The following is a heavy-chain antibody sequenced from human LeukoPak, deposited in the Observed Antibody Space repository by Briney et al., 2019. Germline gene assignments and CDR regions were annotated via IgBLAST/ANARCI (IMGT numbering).Heavy chain of an antibody. CDR1: GFTFYSYA. Sequence: GGSLRLSCAASGFTFYSYAMSRVRQAPGKGLEWVSGIWGSGDNTYYADSVKGRFSISRDISKNTLYLQMSSLGAEDTAVYYCAKGGDYYGSGSPQIYYFDYWGQGTLVTVSS. CDR2: IWGSGDNT. V-gene: IGHV3-23*01. J-gene: IGHJ4*02. D-gene: IGHD3-10*01. CDR3: AKGGDYYGSGSPQIYYFDY.